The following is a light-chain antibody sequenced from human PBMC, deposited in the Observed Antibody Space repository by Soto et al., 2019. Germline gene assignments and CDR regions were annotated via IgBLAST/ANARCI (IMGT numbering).Light chain of an antibody. V-gene: IGLV4-69*01. CDR2: LNSDGSH. Sequence: QTVVTQPPSASASLGASVKLTCTLSSGHNSYAIAWHQQQPEKGPRYLMKLNSDGSHSKGDGIPDRFSGSSSGAERYLTISSRQSEDEADYYCQTWSTDIRVFGGGTKLTVL. CDR3: QTWSTDIRV. J-gene: IGLJ3*02. CDR1: SGHNSYA.